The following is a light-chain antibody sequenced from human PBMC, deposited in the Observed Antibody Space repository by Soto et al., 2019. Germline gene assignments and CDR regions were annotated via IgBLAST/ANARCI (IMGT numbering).Light chain of an antibody. CDR2: DAS. CDR3: QQYHNWWT. V-gene: IGKV3-15*01. J-gene: IGKJ1*01. CDR1: QSIYSN. Sequence: EIVMTQSPATLSVSPGERATLSCRASQSIYSNLAWYQQKPGQAPRLLIYDASTRAPGIPVRFSGSGSGTEFTLTISSLQSADFAVYYCQQYHNWWTFGQGTKVEI.